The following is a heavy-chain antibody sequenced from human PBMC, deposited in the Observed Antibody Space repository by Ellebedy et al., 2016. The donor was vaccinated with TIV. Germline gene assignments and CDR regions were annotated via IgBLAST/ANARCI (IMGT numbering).Heavy chain of an antibody. D-gene: IGHD3-16*01. J-gene: IGHJ3*02. V-gene: IGHV3-30*04. Sequence: GESLKISCAASGFTFSTYAMHWVRQAPGKGLEWVAVISHDGRNNFYADSVKGRFTVSRDNSENTLYLQMTSLGLEDTAIYSCARRLGMVGTPVTGAVDIWGQGTLVIVSS. CDR3: ARRLGMVGTPVTGAVDI. CDR2: ISHDGRNN. CDR1: GFTFSTYA.